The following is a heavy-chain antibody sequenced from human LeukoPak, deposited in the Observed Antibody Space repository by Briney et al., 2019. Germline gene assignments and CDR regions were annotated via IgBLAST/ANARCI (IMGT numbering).Heavy chain of an antibody. Sequence: PSETLSLTXTVSGGSISSSSYYWGWIRQPPGKGLEWIGSIYYSGSTYYNPSLKSRVTISVDTSKNQFSLKLSSVTAADTAVYYCARDDYGDYGKSRWDQGTLVTVSS. D-gene: IGHD4-17*01. J-gene: IGHJ4*02. CDR2: IYYSGST. CDR3: ARDDYGDYGKSR. V-gene: IGHV4-39*02. CDR1: GGSISSSSYY.